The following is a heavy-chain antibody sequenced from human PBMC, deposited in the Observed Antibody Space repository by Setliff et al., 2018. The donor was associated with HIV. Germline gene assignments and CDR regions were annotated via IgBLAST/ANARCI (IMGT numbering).Heavy chain of an antibody. CDR2: IYISGTT. V-gene: IGHV4-4*09. D-gene: IGHD2-15*01. CDR3: AREHCSGGSCNGFDI. Sequence: PSETLSLXCTVSGGSISTSYWNWIRQPPGKGLEWIAYIYISGTTNYNPSLKSRVTXXLDTSRNQFSLKLGSVTAADTAMYYCAREHCSGGSCNGFDIWGQGTMVTVSS. CDR1: GGSISTSY. J-gene: IGHJ3*02.